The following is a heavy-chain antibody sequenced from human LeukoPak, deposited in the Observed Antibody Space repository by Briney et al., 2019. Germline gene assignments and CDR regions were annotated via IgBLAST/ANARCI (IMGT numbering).Heavy chain of an antibody. V-gene: IGHV3-30-3*01. D-gene: IGHD6-19*01. CDR1: GCIFSSYA. J-gene: IGHJ5*02. CDR2: ISYDGSKQ. Sequence: ALPQSFPATGCIFSSYAMDGVRQAPGKELAWVSVISYDGSKQYYADSVKGRFTISRDNSKNTLYLQMNSLRAEDTAVYYCARETVAGSYNWFDPWGQGTLVTVSS. CDR3: ARETVAGSYNWFDP.